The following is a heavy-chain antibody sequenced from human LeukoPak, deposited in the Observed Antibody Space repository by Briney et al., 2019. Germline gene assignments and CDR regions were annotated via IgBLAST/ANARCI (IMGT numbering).Heavy chain of an antibody. V-gene: IGHV3-74*01. CDR3: ARDINWGQVDY. CDR2: INGDGSAT. Sequence: GGSLRLSCAASGFTFSGHWMYWLRQAPGKGLAWVSRINGDGSATNYAGSMKGRFTISRDNAKNILYLQMNSLREDDTAVYYCARDINWGQVDYWGQGTLVTVAS. CDR1: GFTFSGHW. J-gene: IGHJ4*02. D-gene: IGHD7-27*01.